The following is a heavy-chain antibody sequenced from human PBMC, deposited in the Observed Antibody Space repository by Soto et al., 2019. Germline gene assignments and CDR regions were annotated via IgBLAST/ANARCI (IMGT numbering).Heavy chain of an antibody. J-gene: IGHJ6*02. CDR3: ARSQGSSTSLEIYYYYYYGMDV. Sequence: SVKVSCKASGGTFSSYAISWVRQAPGQGLEWMGGIIPISETTNYAQKFQGRVTITADESKSTAYTELSSLRSEDTAVYYCARSQGSSTSLEIYYYYYYGMDVWGQGTTVTVSS. CDR1: GGTFSSYA. CDR2: IIPISETT. D-gene: IGHD2-2*01. V-gene: IGHV1-69*13.